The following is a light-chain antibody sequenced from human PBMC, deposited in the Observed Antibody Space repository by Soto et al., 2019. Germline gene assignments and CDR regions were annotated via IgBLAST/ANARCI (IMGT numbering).Light chain of an antibody. Sequence: IVLTQSPGTLSLSPGERATLSCRTSQSVSSSYLAWYQQRPGQAPRLLIYGASTRATGIPARFSGSGSGTEFTLTISSLQSEDFAVYYCQQYNNWPPSTFGQGTRPEIK. CDR2: GAS. CDR3: QQYNNWPPST. V-gene: IGKV3-15*01. J-gene: IGKJ5*01. CDR1: QSVSSSY.